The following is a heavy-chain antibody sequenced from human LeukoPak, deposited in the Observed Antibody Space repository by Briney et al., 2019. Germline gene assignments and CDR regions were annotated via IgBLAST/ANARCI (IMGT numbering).Heavy chain of an antibody. CDR2: INPGGGST. V-gene: IGHV1-46*01. CDR1: GYTFTSNY. D-gene: IGHD1-7*01. Sequence: ASVKVSCKASGYTFTSNYMHWVRQAPGQGLEWMGMINPGGGSTSYAQKFQGRVTVTRDASTSTVYMDLSSLRSEDTAVYYCARDRENWNSAGLDYRGQGTLVTVSS. CDR3: ARDRENWNSAGLDY. J-gene: IGHJ4*02.